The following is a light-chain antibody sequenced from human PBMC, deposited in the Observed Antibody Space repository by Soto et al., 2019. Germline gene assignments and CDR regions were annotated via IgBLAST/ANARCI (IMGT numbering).Light chain of an antibody. J-gene: IGLJ2*01. CDR1: SRHSGSA. V-gene: IGLV4-69*01. CDR3: QTWATSFPLV. CDR2: LKSDGSH. Sequence: QLVLTQSPSASASLGASVKLTCTLRSRHSGSAIAWHQQQPEKGPRYLMKLKSDGSHYKGDGIPDRFSGSSSGADRYLTISRLQSEDEGAYYRQTWATSFPLVFGGGTKLTVL.